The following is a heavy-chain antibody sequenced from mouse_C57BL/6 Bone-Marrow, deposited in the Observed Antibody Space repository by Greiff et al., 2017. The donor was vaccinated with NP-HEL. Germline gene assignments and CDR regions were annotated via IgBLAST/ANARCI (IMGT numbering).Heavy chain of an antibody. CDR1: GYTFTSYW. CDR3: ARRDYGTLDY. D-gene: IGHD1-1*01. CDR2: IDPSDSET. Sequence: QVQLQQPGAELVRPGSSVKLSCKASGYTFTSYWMHWVKQRPIQGLEWIGNIDPSDSETYYHQKFQDKATLTVDNSSSTAYMQLSSLTSEDAAVDYCARRDYGTLDYWGQGTTLTVSS. J-gene: IGHJ2*01. V-gene: IGHV1-52*01.